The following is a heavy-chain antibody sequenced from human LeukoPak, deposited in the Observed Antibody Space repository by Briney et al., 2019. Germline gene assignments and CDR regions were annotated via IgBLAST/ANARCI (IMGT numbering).Heavy chain of an antibody. D-gene: IGHD4-17*01. CDR1: GLTFSDAW. CDR3: AKQGNYGEVID. CDR2: IKRLVDGGTT. Sequence: PGGSLRLSCAASGLTFSDAWMMWVRQAPGKGLEWVGRIKRLVDGGTTDYAAPVTARFTTSRDDSKTTVYLQMNSLKAEDTAVYYCAKQGNYGEVIDWGQGTLVTVSS. J-gene: IGHJ4*02. V-gene: IGHV3-15*01.